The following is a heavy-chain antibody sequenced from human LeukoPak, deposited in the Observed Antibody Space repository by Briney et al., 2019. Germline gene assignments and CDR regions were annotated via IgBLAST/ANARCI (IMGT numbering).Heavy chain of an antibody. V-gene: IGHV3-30*18. CDR2: ISCDGSNK. CDR1: GFTFSSYG. D-gene: IGHD3-3*01. Sequence: QPGGSLRLSCAASGFTFSSYGMHWVRQAPGKGLEWVAVISCDGSNKYYADSVKGRFTISRDNSKNTLYLQMNSLRAEDTAVYYCAKAPYVLRFLEWLTHFDYWGQGTLVTVSS. CDR3: AKAPYVLRFLEWLTHFDY. J-gene: IGHJ4*02.